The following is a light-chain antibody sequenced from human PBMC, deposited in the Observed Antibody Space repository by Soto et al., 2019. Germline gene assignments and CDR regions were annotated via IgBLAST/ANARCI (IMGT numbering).Light chain of an antibody. CDR2: AVT. CDR1: SSDVGGQNY. V-gene: IGLV2-8*01. Sequence: QSVLTHPPAASGSPGQSVSISCTGTSSDVGGQNYVSWYQQHPGKAPKLIIYAVTERPSGVPDRISGSNSGNKASLTFSGLQNEDEDYYCCSSDAVNKNYVLGTGT. J-gene: IGLJ1*01. CDR3: SSDAVNKNYV.